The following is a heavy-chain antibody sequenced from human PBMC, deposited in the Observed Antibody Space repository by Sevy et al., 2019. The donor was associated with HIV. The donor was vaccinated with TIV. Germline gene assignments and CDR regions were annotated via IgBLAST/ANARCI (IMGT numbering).Heavy chain of an antibody. D-gene: IGHD4-17*01. Sequence: SETLSLTCTVSGGSISSNYWSWIRQPPGKGLEWFGLIYYSGSTNYNPSLKSRVTVSIDTSKKQFSLKLSSVTAADTAVYYCARTMTTADYFDYWGQGTLVTVSS. CDR3: ARTMTTADYFDY. J-gene: IGHJ4*02. CDR2: IYYSGST. CDR1: GGSISSNY. V-gene: IGHV4-59*01.